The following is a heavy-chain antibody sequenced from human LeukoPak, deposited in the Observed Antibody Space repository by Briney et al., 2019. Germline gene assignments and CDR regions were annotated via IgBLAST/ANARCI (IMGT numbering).Heavy chain of an antibody. J-gene: IGHJ4*02. CDR2: ISYDGSDK. CDR3: ARDVRFSSDY. D-gene: IGHD3-3*01. CDR1: GFTFSSYA. Sequence: GGSLRLSCAASGFTFSSYAMHWVRQAPGKGLEWVAVISYDGSDKYYADSVKGRFTISRDNSKNTLYLQMNSLRAEDTAVYYCARDVRFSSDYWGQGTLVTVSS. V-gene: IGHV3-30-3*01.